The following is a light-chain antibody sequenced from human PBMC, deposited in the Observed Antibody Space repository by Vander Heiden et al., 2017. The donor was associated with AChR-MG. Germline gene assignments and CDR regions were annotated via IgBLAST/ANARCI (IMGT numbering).Light chain of an antibody. CDR3: QQYISSPRT. J-gene: IGKJ1*01. CDR1: DFVANNY. CDR2: GAS. Sequence: DIVLTQSPVTLSLSPGERATLSCSANDFVANNYLAWDQQKPGKPPRLLIYGASRRAKGIPERFSGSGSGTDFTLSISGLEPEDFAVYYCQQYISSPRTFGQGTKVEI. V-gene: IGKV3-20*01.